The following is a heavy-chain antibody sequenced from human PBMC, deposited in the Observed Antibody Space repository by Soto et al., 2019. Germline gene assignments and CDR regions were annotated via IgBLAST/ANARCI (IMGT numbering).Heavy chain of an antibody. CDR2: IYYSGST. Sequence: QVQLQESGPGLVKPSQTLSLTCTVSGGSISSGGYYWSWIRQHPGKGLEWIGYIYYSGSTYYNPSLKSRVTISVDTSKNQFSLKLSSVTAADTAVYYCARGPLPRITMVRGVIIFDYWGQGTLVTVSS. V-gene: IGHV4-31*03. CDR3: ARGPLPRITMVRGVIIFDY. J-gene: IGHJ4*02. CDR1: GGSISSGGYY. D-gene: IGHD3-10*01.